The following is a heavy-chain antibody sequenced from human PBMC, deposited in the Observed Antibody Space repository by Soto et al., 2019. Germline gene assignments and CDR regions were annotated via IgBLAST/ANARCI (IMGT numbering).Heavy chain of an antibody. CDR2: IKSKTDGGTT. CDR3: TTARGDCSGGSCYGMDV. Sequence: EVQLVESGGGLVKPGGSLRLSCAASGFTFSNAWMSWVRQAPGKGLEWVGRIKSKTDGGTTDYAAPVKGRFTISRDDSKYTLYLQMNSLKPEDTAVYYCTTARGDCSGGSCYGMDVWGQGTTVTVSS. V-gene: IGHV3-15*01. J-gene: IGHJ6*02. D-gene: IGHD2-15*01. CDR1: GFTFSNAW.